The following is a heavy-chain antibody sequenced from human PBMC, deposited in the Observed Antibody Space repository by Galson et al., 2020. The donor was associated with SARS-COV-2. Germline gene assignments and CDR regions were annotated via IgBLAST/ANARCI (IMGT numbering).Heavy chain of an antibody. CDR1: GGSISSSSYY. CDR3: VAGAVVVPAAIGKLDY. D-gene: IGHD2-2*02. V-gene: IGHV4-39*01. CDR2: IYYSGST. J-gene: IGHJ4*02. Sequence: SETLSLTCTVSGGSISSSSYYWGWIRQPPGKGLEWIGSIYYSGSTYYNPSLKSRVTISVDTSKNQFSLKLSSVTAADTAVYYCVAGAVVVPAAIGKLDYWGQGTLVTVSS.